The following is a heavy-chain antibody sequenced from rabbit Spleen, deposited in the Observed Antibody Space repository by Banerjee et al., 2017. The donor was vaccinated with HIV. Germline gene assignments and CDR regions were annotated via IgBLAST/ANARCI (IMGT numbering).Heavy chain of an antibody. D-gene: IGHD7-1*01. J-gene: IGHJ4*01. Sequence: EQLVESGGGLVQPEGSLKLSCTASGFSFSDKAVMCWVRQAPGKGLELVACTHLSSEATAYASGAKGRFTISKTSSTTVTLQMTSLTAADTATYFCARLYGRYVGWGYSTDYYFDLWGQGTLVTV. CDR1: GFSFSDKAV. CDR2: THLSSEAT. CDR3: ARLYGRYVGWGYSTDYYFDL. V-gene: IGHV1S45*01.